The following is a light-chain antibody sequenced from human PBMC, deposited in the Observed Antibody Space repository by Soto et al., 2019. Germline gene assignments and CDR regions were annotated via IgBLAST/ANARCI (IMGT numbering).Light chain of an antibody. CDR3: SSYTSSSTRCV. Sequence: QSVLTQPASVSGSPGQSITISCTGTSSDVGGYNYVSWYQHHPGKAPKLMIYDVSNRPSGVSNRFSGSKSGNTASLTISGLQPEDEADYYCSSYTSSSTRCVFGTGTKVTVL. CDR2: DVS. V-gene: IGLV2-14*03. CDR1: SSDVGGYNY. J-gene: IGLJ1*01.